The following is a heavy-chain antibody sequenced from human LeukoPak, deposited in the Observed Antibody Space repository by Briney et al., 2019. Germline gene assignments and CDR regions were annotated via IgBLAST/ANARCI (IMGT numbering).Heavy chain of an antibody. CDR3: ARVRVGKSKWYMDV. J-gene: IGHJ6*03. CDR1: GGSFSGYY. V-gene: IGHV4-59*01. D-gene: IGHD1-26*01. Sequence: PSETLSLTCAVYGGSFSGYYWSWIRQPPGKGLEWIGYIYYSGSTNYNPSLKSRVTISVDTSKNQFSLKLSSVTAADTAVYYCARVRVGKSKWYMDVWGKGTTVTVSS. CDR2: IYYSGST.